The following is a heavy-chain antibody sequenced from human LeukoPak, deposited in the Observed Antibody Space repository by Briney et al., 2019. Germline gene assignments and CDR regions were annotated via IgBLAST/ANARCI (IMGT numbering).Heavy chain of an antibody. CDR3: ARDRVDYDFWSGYIAYVAFDI. Sequence: GGSLRLSCAASGFTFSSYSMNWVRQAPGKGLEWISSISSSSSYIYYADSVKGRFTISRDNAKDSLYLQMNSLRAEDTAVYYCARDRVDYDFWSGYIAYVAFDIWGQGTMVTVSS. V-gene: IGHV3-21*01. D-gene: IGHD3-3*01. CDR2: ISSSSSYI. J-gene: IGHJ3*02. CDR1: GFTFSSYS.